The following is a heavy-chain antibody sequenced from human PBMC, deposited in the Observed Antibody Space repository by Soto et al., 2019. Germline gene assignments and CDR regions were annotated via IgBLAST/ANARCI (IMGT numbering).Heavy chain of an antibody. Sequence: GGSLRLSCEASGFPFSDYYMSWILQAPGKGLEWLAYISGGSDYTNSAQSVKGQFTISRDNARASLFLQMDDLRVDDTAMYYCAIDPVSSSTNYFDSSGQGTLGTVSS. D-gene: IGHD2-8*01. CDR3: AIDPVSSSTNYFDS. CDR2: ISGGSDYT. CDR1: GFPFSDYY. V-gene: IGHV3-11*06. J-gene: IGHJ4*02.